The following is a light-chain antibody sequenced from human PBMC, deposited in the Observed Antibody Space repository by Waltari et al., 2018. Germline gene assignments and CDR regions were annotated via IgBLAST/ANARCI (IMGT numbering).Light chain of an antibody. CDR1: ELPRKY. Sequence: SYELTQPPPVSVSPGQTARITCSGHELPRKYAYWFQQKSGQAPRLVIYADTKRPSGIPERFSGSSSGTVATLTITGAQVDDEADYYCYSSDSTGLRVFGGGTTVVVL. J-gene: IGLJ1*01. CDR3: YSSDSTGLRV. CDR2: ADT. V-gene: IGLV3-10*01.